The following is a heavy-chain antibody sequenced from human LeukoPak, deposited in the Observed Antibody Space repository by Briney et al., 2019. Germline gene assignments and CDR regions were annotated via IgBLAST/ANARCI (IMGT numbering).Heavy chain of an antibody. Sequence: ASVKVSCKASGYTFTNYYIHWVRQAPGQGLEWMGIINPSGGSTTYAQRFQGRVTMTRDTSTSTVYVELSSPRSDDTAVYFCARFYGSGNSFDYWGQGTLVTVSS. J-gene: IGHJ4*02. D-gene: IGHD3-10*01. CDR2: INPSGGST. V-gene: IGHV1-46*01. CDR1: GYTFTNYY. CDR3: ARFYGSGNSFDY.